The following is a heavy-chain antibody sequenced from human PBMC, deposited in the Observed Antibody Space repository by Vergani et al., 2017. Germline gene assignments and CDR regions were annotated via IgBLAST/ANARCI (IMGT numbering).Heavy chain of an antibody. J-gene: IGHJ2*01. Sequence: VEAGGGLVQPGGSLRLSCTASGFTFQAFAFHWVRQVSGRGLEGVSGIDRNYGVKNGNSFEGRFSISRDNAKKAVFLQMNNLRHEDTALYFCVKDNDYDADDPFDLWGRGTLVTVSS. CDR2: IDRNYGVK. V-gene: IGHV3-9*01. CDR3: VKDNDYDADDPFDL. CDR1: GFTFQAFA. D-gene: IGHD3-16*01.